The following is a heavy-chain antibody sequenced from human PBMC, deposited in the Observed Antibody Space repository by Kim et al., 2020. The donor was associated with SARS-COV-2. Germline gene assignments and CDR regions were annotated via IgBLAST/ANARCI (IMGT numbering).Heavy chain of an antibody. CDR1: GGSISSGGYY. Sequence: SETLSLTCTVSGGSISSGGYYWSWIRQHPGKGLEWIGYIYYSGRTYYNPSLKSRVTISVDTSKNQFSMKLSSVTAADTAVYYCARDPLKNPVPLDYYYYYGMDVWGKGTTVTVSS. CDR3: ARDPLKNPVPLDYYYYYGMDV. CDR2: IYYSGRT. V-gene: IGHV4-31*03. J-gene: IGHJ6*04. D-gene: IGHD3-16*02.